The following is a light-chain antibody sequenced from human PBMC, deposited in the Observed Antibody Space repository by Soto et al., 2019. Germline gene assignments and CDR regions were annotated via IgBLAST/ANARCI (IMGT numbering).Light chain of an antibody. CDR1: SSNIGSNT. CDR3: AAWDGSLNGWV. V-gene: IGLV1-44*01. Sequence: QSVLTQPPSASGTPGQRVTISCSGSSSNIGSNTVNWYQQLPGTAPKLLISSNDQRPSGVPGRFSGSKSGTSASLAISGLQSDDESDYYCAAWDGSLNGWVFGGGTKLTVL. J-gene: IGLJ3*02. CDR2: SND.